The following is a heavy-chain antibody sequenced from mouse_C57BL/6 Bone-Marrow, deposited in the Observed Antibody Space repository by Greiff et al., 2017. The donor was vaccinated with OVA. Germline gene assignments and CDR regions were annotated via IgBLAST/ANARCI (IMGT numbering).Heavy chain of an antibody. CDR3: ARLDYGSSYGYFDV. D-gene: IGHD1-1*01. V-gene: IGHV7-3*01. J-gene: IGHJ1*03. Sequence: EVKLVESGGGLVQPGGSLSLSCAASGFTFTDYYMSWVRQPPGKALEWLGFIRNKANGYTTESSASVKGRFTISRDNSQSILYLQLNALRAEDSATYYGARLDYGSSYGYFDVWGTGTTVTVSS. CDR1: GFTFTDYY. CDR2: IRNKANGYTT.